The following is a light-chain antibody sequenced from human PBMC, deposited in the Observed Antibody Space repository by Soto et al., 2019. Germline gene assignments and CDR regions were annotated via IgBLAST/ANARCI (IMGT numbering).Light chain of an antibody. Sequence: IPMTQSPSTLSASLGDRVTITCGASQSISSWLAWYQQKPGKAPKLLIYAASSLQSGVPSRFSGSGSGTDFTLTISSLQPEDFATYYCQQSYSTPRPFGQGTKVDIK. V-gene: IGKV1-39*01. CDR1: QSISSW. CDR2: AAS. J-gene: IGKJ1*01. CDR3: QQSYSTPRP.